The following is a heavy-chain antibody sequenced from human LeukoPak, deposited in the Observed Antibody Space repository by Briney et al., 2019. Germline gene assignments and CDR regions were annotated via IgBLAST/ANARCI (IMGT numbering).Heavy chain of an antibody. J-gene: IGHJ3*02. Sequence: GGSLRLSCAASGFTVSSNYMSWVRQAPGKGLEWVSVIYSGGSTYYADSVKGRFTISRDNSKNTLYLQMNSLRAEDTAVYYCARDPTGKDAFDIWGQGTMVTVSS. V-gene: IGHV3-53*01. CDR2: IYSGGST. CDR1: GFTVSSNY. CDR3: ARDPTGKDAFDI. D-gene: IGHD1-1*01.